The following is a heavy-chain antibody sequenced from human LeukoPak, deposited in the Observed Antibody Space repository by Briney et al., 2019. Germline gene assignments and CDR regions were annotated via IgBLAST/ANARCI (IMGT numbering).Heavy chain of an antibody. CDR3: ARRSGIAVAGAFDY. J-gene: IGHJ4*02. CDR2: ISSSGGIT. D-gene: IGHD6-19*01. Sequence: GGSLRLSCAASEFTFSGYDMHWVRQAPGKGLEWVSCISSSGGITYYADSVKGRFTISRDHAKNSLYLQMNSLRAEDTAVYYCARRSGIAVAGAFDYWGQGTLVTVSS. CDR1: EFTFSGYD. V-gene: IGHV3-48*03.